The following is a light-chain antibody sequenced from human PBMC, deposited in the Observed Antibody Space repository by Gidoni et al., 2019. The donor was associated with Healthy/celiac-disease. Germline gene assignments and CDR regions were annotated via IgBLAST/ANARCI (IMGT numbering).Light chain of an antibody. J-gene: IGKJ1*01. CDR3: QQYNNRWT. V-gene: IGKV3-15*01. Sequence: EIVMTQSPATLSVSPGERATRSCRASQSVSSNLAWYQQKPGQAPRLLIYGASTRATGIPARFSGSGSVTEFTLTISSLQSEDFAVYYCQQYNNRWTFGQGTKVEIK. CDR2: GAS. CDR1: QSVSSN.